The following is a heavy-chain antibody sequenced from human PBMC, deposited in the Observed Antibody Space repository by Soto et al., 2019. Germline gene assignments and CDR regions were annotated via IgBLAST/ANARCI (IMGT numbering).Heavy chain of an antibody. D-gene: IGHD3-10*01. CDR3: ARPVNYYYYYMDV. CDR2: INYSGST. Sequence: QLQLQESGPGLVKPSETLSLTCTVSGGSISSSTSYWGWIRQPPGKGLEWIGSINYSGSTYYSPSLKSRVTISPDTSQNQFALKLTFVTAVDTAVYSCARPVNYYYYYMDVWGKGTMVTVSS. V-gene: IGHV4-39*01. CDR1: GGSISSSTSY. J-gene: IGHJ6*03.